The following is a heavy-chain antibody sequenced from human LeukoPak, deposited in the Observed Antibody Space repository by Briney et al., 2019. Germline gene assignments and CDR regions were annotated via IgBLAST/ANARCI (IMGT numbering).Heavy chain of an antibody. CDR1: GGSISSYC. V-gene: IGHV4-59*08. CDR2: IYYSGST. D-gene: IGHD2-15*01. Sequence: SETLSLTCTVSGGSISSYCWSWIRQPPGKGLEWIGYIYYSGSTNYNPSLKSRVTISVDTSKNQFSLKLSSVTAADTAVYYCARHGLLRAETYYFDYWGQGTLVTVSS. CDR3: ARHGLLRAETYYFDY. J-gene: IGHJ4*02.